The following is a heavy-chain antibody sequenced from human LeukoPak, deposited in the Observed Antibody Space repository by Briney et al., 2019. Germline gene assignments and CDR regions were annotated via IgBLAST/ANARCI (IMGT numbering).Heavy chain of an antibody. CDR1: GFTFSSYW. V-gene: IGHV3-7*03. J-gene: IGHJ4*02. CDR3: AKYSGSYYYPSNWDS. D-gene: IGHD1-26*01. Sequence: GGSLRLSCAASGFTFSSYWMSWVRQAPGKGLEWVANIKQDGSEKYYVDSVKGRFTLSRDYPKNTLYLQMNSLRAEDTAVYFCAKYSGSYYYPSNWDSWGQGTLVTVSS. CDR2: IKQDGSEK.